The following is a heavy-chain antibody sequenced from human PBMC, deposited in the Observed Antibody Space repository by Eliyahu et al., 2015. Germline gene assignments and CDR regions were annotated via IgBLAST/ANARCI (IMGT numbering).Heavy chain of an antibody. Sequence: EVQPVESGGGLVKPGGSLRLSCEASGFTXKGAWMTWVRQXPGKGLEWIGLIKTKSYGGTTDYVAXVKGRFTISIDDSENTVYLQMNSLKIEDTAVYFCITDVPGGTYPFDYWGRGTLVTVSS. J-gene: IGHJ4*02. D-gene: IGHD1-26*01. CDR3: ITDVPGGTYPFDY. V-gene: IGHV3-15*01. CDR1: GFTXKGAW. CDR2: IKTKSYGGTT.